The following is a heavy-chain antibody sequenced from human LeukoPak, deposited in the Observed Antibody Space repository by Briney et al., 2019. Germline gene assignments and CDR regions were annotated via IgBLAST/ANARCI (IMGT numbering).Heavy chain of an antibody. CDR3: AKGVDYCSGGSCPADY. J-gene: IGHJ4*02. V-gene: IGHV3-30*18. CDR2: KSYDGNNK. D-gene: IGHD2-15*01. CDR1: GFTFSNYG. Sequence: PGGSLRLSCAASGFTFSNYGIHWVRQAPGKGLEWVAVKSYDGNNKYYADFVKGRFTISRDNSKNTLFLQMNSLRAEDTAVYYCAKGVDYCSGGSCPADYWGPGTLVTVSS.